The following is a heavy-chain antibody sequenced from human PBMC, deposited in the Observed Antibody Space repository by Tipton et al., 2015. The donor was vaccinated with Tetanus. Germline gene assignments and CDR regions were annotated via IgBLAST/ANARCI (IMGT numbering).Heavy chain of an antibody. CDR1: GGPITSGNYY. D-gene: IGHD3-10*01. CDR2: IYSGGST. CDR3: AGGLVRWYEP. Sequence: GLVKPSQTLSLSCTVSGGPITSGNYYWSRIRQHPGKGLEWIGRIYSGGSTKYNPSLKSRVTMSMDTSKNRFSLKMSPVMVADTAVYFCAGGLVRWYEPWGRGTLVSVSS. J-gene: IGHJ5*02. V-gene: IGHV4-61*02.